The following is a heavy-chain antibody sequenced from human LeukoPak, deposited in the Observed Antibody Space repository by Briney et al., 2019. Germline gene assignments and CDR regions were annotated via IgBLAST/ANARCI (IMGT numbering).Heavy chain of an antibody. CDR1: DYTFTNYG. Sequence: ASVKVSCKASDYTFTNYGITWVRQAPGQGLEWMGWISAYNGNTNYAQKFQGRVTMTTDTSTTTAYMELRSLRSDDTAVYYCARGVGQITGTTGGYYFDFWGQGTLVTVSS. J-gene: IGHJ4*02. V-gene: IGHV1-18*01. CDR3: ARGVGQITGTTGGYYFDF. D-gene: IGHD1-20*01. CDR2: ISAYNGNT.